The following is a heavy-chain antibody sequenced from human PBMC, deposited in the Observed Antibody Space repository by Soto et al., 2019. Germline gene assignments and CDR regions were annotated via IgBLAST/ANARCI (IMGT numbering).Heavy chain of an antibody. J-gene: IGHJ4*02. CDR2: ISGSGGST. D-gene: IGHD3-22*01. V-gene: IGHV3-23*01. CDR3: AKDLIEYYYDSSGYYLVGSGIDY. Sequence: GGSLRLSCAASGFTFSSYAMSWVRQAPGKGLEWVSAISGSGGSTYYADSVKGRFTISRDNSKNTLYLQMNSLRAEDTAVYYCAKDLIEYYYDSSGYYLVGSGIDYWGQGTLVTVS. CDR1: GFTFSSYA.